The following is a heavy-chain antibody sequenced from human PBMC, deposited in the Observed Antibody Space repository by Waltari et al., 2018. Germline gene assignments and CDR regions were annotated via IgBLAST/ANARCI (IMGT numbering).Heavy chain of an antibody. CDR1: GFTFSRSG. V-gene: IGHV3-74*01. Sequence: EVQLVESGGGLVQPGGSLRLSCAAAGFTFSRSGIHWVRQFPGKGLMWVSRINNDGSSSVSADSVKGRFTISRDDAKNTVSLQMNNLSAEDTALYYCARAGLLGAFDVWGQGTMVTVSS. D-gene: IGHD2-15*01. CDR3: ARAGLLGAFDV. CDR2: INNDGSSS. J-gene: IGHJ3*01.